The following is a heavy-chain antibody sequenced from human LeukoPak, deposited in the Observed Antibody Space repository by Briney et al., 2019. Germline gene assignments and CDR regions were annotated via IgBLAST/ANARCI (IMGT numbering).Heavy chain of an antibody. CDR3: ASPYCSGGSCHRTNAFDI. CDR1: GGSISSYY. D-gene: IGHD2-15*01. V-gene: IGHV4-4*07. J-gene: IGHJ3*02. CDR2: IYTSGST. Sequence: SETLSLTCTVSGGSISSYYWSWIRQPAGKGLEWIGRIYTSGSTNYNLSLKSRVTMSVDTSKNQFSLKLSSVTAAGTAVYYCASPYCSGGSCHRTNAFDIWGQGTMVTVSS.